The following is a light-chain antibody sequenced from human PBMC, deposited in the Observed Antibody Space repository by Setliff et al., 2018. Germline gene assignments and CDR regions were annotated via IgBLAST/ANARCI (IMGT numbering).Light chain of an antibody. CDR1: SSDVGGYNY. V-gene: IGLV2-14*03. Sequence: LTQPASVSGSPGQSITISCTGTSSDVGGYNYVSWFQHHPGKAPKLMIYDVNKRPSGVSNRFSGSKSGNTASLTISGLQAEDETDYSCSSYTSSSTYVFGTGTKVTVL. CDR2: DVN. CDR3: SSYTSSSTYV. J-gene: IGLJ1*01.